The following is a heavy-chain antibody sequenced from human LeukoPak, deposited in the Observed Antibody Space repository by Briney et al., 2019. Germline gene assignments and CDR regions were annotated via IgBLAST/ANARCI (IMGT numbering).Heavy chain of an antibody. Sequence: PGRSLRLSCAASGFTFSSYGMHWVRHAPGKGLERVAVISNDGSNKYYGDSVQGRFTISRDNSKNTLYLQMNSLIAEDTAVYYCAKGYGKWRLSYFDYWGQGTLVTVSS. D-gene: IGHD5-12*01. CDR3: AKGYGKWRLSYFDY. V-gene: IGHV3-30*18. CDR2: ISNDGSNK. CDR1: GFTFSSYG. J-gene: IGHJ4*02.